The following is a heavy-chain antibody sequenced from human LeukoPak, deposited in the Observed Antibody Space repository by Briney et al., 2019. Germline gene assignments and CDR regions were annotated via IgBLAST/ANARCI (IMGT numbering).Heavy chain of an antibody. J-gene: IGHJ4*02. CDR1: GFTFHGHA. V-gene: IGHV3-43*02. CDR2: ISGDGGST. Sequence: GGSLRLSCAASGFTFHGHAMHWVRQVPGKGLEWVSLISGDGGSTYYADSVKGRFTISRDNSKNSLHLHMNSLTTEDTALYYCARGDQWLIHYWGQGTLVTVSS. D-gene: IGHD6-19*01. CDR3: ARGDQWLIHY.